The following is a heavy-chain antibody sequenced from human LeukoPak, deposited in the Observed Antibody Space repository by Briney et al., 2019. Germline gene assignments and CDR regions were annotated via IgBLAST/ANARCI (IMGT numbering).Heavy chain of an antibody. J-gene: IGHJ5*02. CDR2: IIPIFGTA. V-gene: IGHV1-69*05. CDR1: GGTFSSYG. D-gene: IGHD6-6*01. CDR3: ARGAEQLVGP. Sequence: SVKVSCKASGGTFSSYGISWVRQAPGQGLEWMGGIIPIFGTANYAQKFQGRVTITTDESTSTAYMELSSLRSEDTAVYYCARGAEQLVGPWGQGSLVTVSS.